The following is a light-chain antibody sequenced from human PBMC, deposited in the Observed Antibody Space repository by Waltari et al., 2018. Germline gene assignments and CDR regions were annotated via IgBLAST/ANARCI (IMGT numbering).Light chain of an antibody. CDR2: LDSDGSH. Sequence: QLVLTQPPSASASLGASVTLTCTLNSGHTRYAIAWHQQQPEKGPRFLMNLDSDGSHTEGDGIPDRFSGSSSGAERYLILSSLQSEDEADYYCQSWDTGINVFGGGTKLTVL. CDR3: QSWDTGINV. J-gene: IGLJ2*01. V-gene: IGLV4-69*01. CDR1: SGHTRYA.